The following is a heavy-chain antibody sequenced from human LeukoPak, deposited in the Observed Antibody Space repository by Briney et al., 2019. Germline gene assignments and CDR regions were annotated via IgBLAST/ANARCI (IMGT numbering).Heavy chain of an antibody. V-gene: IGHV3-23*01. Sequence: GGSLRLSCAASGFTFSSYAMSWVRRAPGKGLEWVSAISGSGGSTYYADSVKGRFTISRDNSKNTLYLQMNSLRAEDTAVYYCAKFGSPWIKARPSFDYWGQGTLVTVSS. CDR1: GFTFSSYA. CDR2: ISGSGGST. J-gene: IGHJ4*02. CDR3: AKFGSPWIKARPSFDY. D-gene: IGHD5-12*01.